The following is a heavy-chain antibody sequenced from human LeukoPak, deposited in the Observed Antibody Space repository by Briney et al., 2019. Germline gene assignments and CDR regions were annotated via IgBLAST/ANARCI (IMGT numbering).Heavy chain of an antibody. Sequence: SETLSLTCTVSGGSISSSSYYWGWIRQPPGKGLEWIGSIYYSGSTYYNPSLKSRVTISVDTSKNQFSLKLSSVTAADTAVYYCARGTPDYYGSGSDDYWGQGTLVTVSS. CDR2: IYYSGST. J-gene: IGHJ4*02. CDR3: ARGTPDYYGSGSDDY. CDR1: GGSISSSSYY. D-gene: IGHD3-10*01. V-gene: IGHV4-39*01.